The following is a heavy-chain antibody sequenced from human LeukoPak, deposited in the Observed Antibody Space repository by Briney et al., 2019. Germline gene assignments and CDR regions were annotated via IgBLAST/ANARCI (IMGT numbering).Heavy chain of an antibody. D-gene: IGHD3-10*01. Sequence: GASVKVSCKASGYSFNDYPIHWVRRAPGQGLEGRGRINSNSGGTSYAQNIQGRVTMTRDTSITTAYMEVSGLTSDDTAVYYCARGGSGSGYLYYFAYWGQGTLVSVSS. CDR3: ARGGSGSGYLYYFAY. V-gene: IGHV1-2*06. CDR1: GYSFNDYP. J-gene: IGHJ4*02. CDR2: INSNSGGT.